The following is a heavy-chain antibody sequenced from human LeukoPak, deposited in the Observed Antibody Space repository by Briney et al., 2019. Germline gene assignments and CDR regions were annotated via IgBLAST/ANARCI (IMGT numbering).Heavy chain of an antibody. V-gene: IGHV3-21*01. J-gene: IGHJ4*02. CDR1: GFTFSSYS. CDR2: ISSSSSYI. D-gene: IGHD1-26*01. Sequence: GGSLRLSCAASGFTFSSYSMNWVRQAPGKGLEWVSSISSSSSYIYYADSVKGRFTISRDNAKNSLYLQMNSLRAEDTAIYYCARGLSGSYHSPVRYWGQGTLVTVSS. CDR3: ARGLSGSYHSPVRY.